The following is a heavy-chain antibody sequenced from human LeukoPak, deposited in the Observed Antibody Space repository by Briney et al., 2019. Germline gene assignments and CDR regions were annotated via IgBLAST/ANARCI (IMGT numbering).Heavy chain of an antibody. Sequence: ASVKVSCKASGFTFTSYDINWVRQASGQGLEWMGWMNPNNGNTGYAQKLQGRVTMTTDTSTSTAYMELRSLRSDDTAVYYCARESHGSGPLDYWGQGTLVTVSS. CDR3: ARESHGSGPLDY. V-gene: IGHV1-8*01. CDR2: MNPNNGNT. J-gene: IGHJ4*02. CDR1: GFTFTSYD. D-gene: IGHD3-10*01.